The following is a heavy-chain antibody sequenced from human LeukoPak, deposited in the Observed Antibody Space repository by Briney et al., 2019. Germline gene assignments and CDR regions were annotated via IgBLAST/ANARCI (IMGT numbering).Heavy chain of an antibody. CDR2: INHSGST. V-gene: IGHV4-34*01. D-gene: IGHD2-15*01. CDR3: GGVVVVPYYYGMDV. CDR1: GGSFSGYY. J-gene: IGHJ6*04. Sequence: SETLSLTCAVYGGSFSGYYWSWIRQPPGKGLEWIGEINHSGSTNYNPSLKSRVTISVDTSKNQFSLKLSSVTAADTAVYYCGGVVVVPYYYGMDVWGKGTTVTVSS.